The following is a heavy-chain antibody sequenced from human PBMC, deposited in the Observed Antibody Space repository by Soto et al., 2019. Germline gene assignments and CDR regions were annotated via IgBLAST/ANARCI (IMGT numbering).Heavy chain of an antibody. V-gene: IGHV1-18*01. CDR1: GYTFTNYG. CDR2: INVYNGNT. J-gene: IGHJ4*02. D-gene: IGHD3-10*01. Sequence: ASVKVSCKASGYTFTNYGISWVRQAPGQGLEWMGWINVYNGNTKYAQKVQGRVTMTTDTSTSTAYMELRSLRAEDTAVYYCARALYYGSGSYYNRPFDYWGQGTLVTVSS. CDR3: ARALYYGSGSYYNRPFDY.